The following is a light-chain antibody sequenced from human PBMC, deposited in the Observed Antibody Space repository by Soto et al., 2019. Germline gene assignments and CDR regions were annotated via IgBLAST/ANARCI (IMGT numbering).Light chain of an antibody. V-gene: IGKV1-5*01. CDR3: QQYNSYSSLT. CDR1: QSISSW. J-gene: IGKJ4*01. Sequence: DIQMTQSPSTLSASVGDRVTITCRASQSISSWLAWYQQKPGKAPKLLIYDASSLESGVPSRFSGSGSGTEFPLTISSLQPDDFATYYGQQYNSYSSLTFGGGTKVEIK. CDR2: DAS.